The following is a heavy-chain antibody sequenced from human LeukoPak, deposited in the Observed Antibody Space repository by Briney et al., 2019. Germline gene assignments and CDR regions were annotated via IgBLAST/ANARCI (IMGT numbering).Heavy chain of an antibody. V-gene: IGHV3-15*01. D-gene: IGHD6-19*01. CDR3: TTPITGYSSGWYGGGFDY. CDR2: IKSKAAGGTP. Sequence: GGSLRLSCAVSGLRFIDAWVDWVRQAPGKGLEWVGRIKSKAAGGTPDYSTPVKGRLTISRDDSKNTVYLEMNSLKTEDTAVYYCTTPITGYSSGWYGGGFDYWGQGTLVTVSS. J-gene: IGHJ4*02. CDR1: GLRFIDAW.